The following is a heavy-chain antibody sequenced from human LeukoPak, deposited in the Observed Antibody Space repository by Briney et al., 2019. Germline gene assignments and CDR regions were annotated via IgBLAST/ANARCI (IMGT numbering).Heavy chain of an antibody. CDR3: ASPIAAPDY. V-gene: IGHV4-39*01. D-gene: IGHD6-6*01. J-gene: IGHJ4*02. CDR2: IYYSGST. CDR1: GGSISSSSYY. Sequence: SETLSLTCTVSGGSISSSSYYWGWIRQPPGKGLEWIGSIYYSGSTYYNPSLKSRVTISVDTSKNQFSLKLSSVTAADTAVYYCASPIAAPDYWGQGTLVTVSS.